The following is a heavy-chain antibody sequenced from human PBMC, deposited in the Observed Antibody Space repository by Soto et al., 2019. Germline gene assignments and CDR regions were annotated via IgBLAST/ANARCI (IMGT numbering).Heavy chain of an antibody. J-gene: IGHJ5*02. CDR1: GGSISSGGYS. D-gene: IGHD2-2*01. V-gene: IGHV4-30-2*01. Sequence: QLQLQESGSGLVKPSQTLSLTCAVSGGSISSGGYSWSWIRQPPGKGLEWIGYIYHSGSTYYNPSHKGRVTISVDRSKNQFSLKLSSVTAADTAVYYCARGWHCISTSGYAQEDWFDPWGQGTLVTVSS. CDR2: IYHSGST. CDR3: ARGWHCISTSGYAQEDWFDP.